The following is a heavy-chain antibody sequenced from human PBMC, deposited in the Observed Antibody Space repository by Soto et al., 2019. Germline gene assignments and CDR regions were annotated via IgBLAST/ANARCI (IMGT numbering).Heavy chain of an antibody. CDR3: AGIYSGSPGGTLRY. CDR2: IYYSGST. Sequence: QVQLQESGPGLVKPSQTLSLTCTVSGGSISSGGYYWSWIRQHPGKGREWIGYIYYSGSTYYNPSLKRRVTISVDTSKNQFSLKLSSVTAADTAVYYWAGIYSGSPGGTLRYWGQGTLVTVSS. CDR1: GGSISSGGYY. V-gene: IGHV4-31*03. D-gene: IGHD1-26*01. J-gene: IGHJ4*02.